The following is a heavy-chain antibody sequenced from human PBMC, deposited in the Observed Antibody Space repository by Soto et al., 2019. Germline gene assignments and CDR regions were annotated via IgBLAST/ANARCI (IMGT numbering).Heavy chain of an antibody. V-gene: IGHV1-3*01. Sequence: GASVKVSCKASGGTFSSYAISWVRQAPGQGLEWMGWINAGNGNTKYSQKFQGRVTITRDTSASTAYMELSSLRSEDTAVYYCARVEQWLAYNWFDPWGQGTLVTVSS. D-gene: IGHD6-19*01. CDR1: GGTFSSYA. CDR2: INAGNGNT. CDR3: ARVEQWLAYNWFDP. J-gene: IGHJ5*02.